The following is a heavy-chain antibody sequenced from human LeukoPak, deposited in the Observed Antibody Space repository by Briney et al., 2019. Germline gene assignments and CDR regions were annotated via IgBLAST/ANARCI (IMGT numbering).Heavy chain of an antibody. CDR1: GYTFTSYG. V-gene: IGHV1-18*01. D-gene: IGHD1-7*01. J-gene: IGHJ5*02. CDR2: ISAYNGNT. Sequence: ASVKVSCKASGYTFTSYGISWVRQAPGQGLEWMGWISAYNGNTNYAQKLQGRFTMTTDTSTSTAYMELRSLRSDDTAVYYCARDQVERNWNYLYWFDPWGQGTLVTVSS. CDR3: ARDQVERNWNYLYWFDP.